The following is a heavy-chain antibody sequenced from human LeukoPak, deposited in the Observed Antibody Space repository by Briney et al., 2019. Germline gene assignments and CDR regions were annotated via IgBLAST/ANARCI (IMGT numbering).Heavy chain of an antibody. CDR3: VKDYYDSSGYSQTFDY. D-gene: IGHD3-22*01. Sequence: GGSLRLSCSASGFTFRSYSMHWVRQAPGKGLEDVSAISSNGGTYYSESVRGRFTISRDNSKNTLYLQMSSLRAEDTALYYCVKDYYDSSGYSQTFDYWGQGTLVTVSS. CDR2: ISSNGGT. J-gene: IGHJ4*02. V-gene: IGHV3-64D*09. CDR1: GFTFRSYS.